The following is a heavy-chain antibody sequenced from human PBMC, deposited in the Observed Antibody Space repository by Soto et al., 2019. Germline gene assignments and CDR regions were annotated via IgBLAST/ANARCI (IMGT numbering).Heavy chain of an antibody. J-gene: IGHJ6*02. CDR2: ISAYNGNT. CDR3: AGDSPPMDV. V-gene: IGHV1-18*01. CDR1: GYTFTSYA. Sequence: QVQLVQSGAEVKKPGASVKVSCKASGYTFTSYAISWVRQAPGQGLEGMGWISAYNGNTNYAQKLQGRVTMTTDTSKSTGYMELRGLRSGGTAGYYFAGDSPPMDVWGQGTTVTVSS.